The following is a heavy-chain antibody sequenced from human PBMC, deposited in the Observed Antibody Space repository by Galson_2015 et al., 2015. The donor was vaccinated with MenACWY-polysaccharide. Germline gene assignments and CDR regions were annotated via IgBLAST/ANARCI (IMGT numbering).Heavy chain of an antibody. CDR1: GGSTSSYY. J-gene: IGHJ4*01. D-gene: IGHD2-2*03. CDR3: ARDRFGYFDY. CDR2: VSFSGST. V-gene: IGHV4-59*01. Sequence: SLTCTVSGGSTSSYYWTWIRQPPGKGLEWIGYVSFSGSTNYNPSLQSRVTMSTDSSKRQFFLNLTAVTAADTAVYYCARDRFGYFDY.